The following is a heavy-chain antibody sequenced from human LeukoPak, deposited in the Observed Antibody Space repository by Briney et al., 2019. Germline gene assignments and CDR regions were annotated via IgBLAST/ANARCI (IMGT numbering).Heavy chain of an antibody. CDR2: ISGSGGTT. V-gene: IGHV3-23*01. D-gene: IGHD2-15*01. CDR3: AKNPLGFCTGGSCYGDD. CDR1: GFTFSGYA. Sequence: GGSLRLSCAASGFTFSGYAMSWVRQVPGKGLEWVAAISGSGGTTYYADSVKGRFTISRDNSKNTLYLQMNSLRAEDTAVYYCAKNPLGFCTGGSCYGDDWGQGTLVTVSS. J-gene: IGHJ4*02.